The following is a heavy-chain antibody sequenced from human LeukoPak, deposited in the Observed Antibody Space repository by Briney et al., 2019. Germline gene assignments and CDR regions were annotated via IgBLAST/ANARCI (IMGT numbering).Heavy chain of an antibody. CDR2: IHTSGST. D-gene: IGHD3-9*01. V-gene: IGHV4-4*07. Sequence: PSETLSLTCTVSGGSLSSFYWSWIRQPAGKGLEWLGRIHTSGSTTYNPSLKSRVTMSVDKSNNQFSLKLTSVSAADTDVYYCARDPRTIFYDKLIGNSVDYYYMDVWGKGTTVTVSS. J-gene: IGHJ6*03. CDR1: GGSLSSFY. CDR3: ARDPRTIFYDKLIGNSVDYYYMDV.